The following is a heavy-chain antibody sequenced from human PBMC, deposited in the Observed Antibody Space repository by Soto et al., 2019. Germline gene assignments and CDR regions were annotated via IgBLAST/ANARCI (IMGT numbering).Heavy chain of an antibody. J-gene: IGHJ3*02. Sequence: PSGTLSLPCTVFGDSLTNNSWSWIRQTAGKGLEWIGLIYTSGTTNYNPSLKRRITMSVDTSKNQFALKQSSVPAADTAVHYCAGCNYGSYAFAIWAQGTLVIGSS. CDR2: IYTSGTT. V-gene: IGHV4-4*07. CDR3: AGCNYGSYAFAI. D-gene: IGHD3-10*01. CDR1: GDSLTNNS.